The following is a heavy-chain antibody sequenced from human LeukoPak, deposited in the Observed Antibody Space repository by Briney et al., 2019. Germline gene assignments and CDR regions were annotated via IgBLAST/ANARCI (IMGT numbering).Heavy chain of an antibody. CDR2: INPNSGGT. V-gene: IGHV1-2*02. CDR1: GYTFTGYY. Sequence: ASVKVSCKASGYTFTGYYMHWVRQAPGQGLEWMGWINPNSGGTDYAQKFQGRVTMTRDTSISTAYMELSRLRSDDTAVYFCARDLSSGWYEGDPLWGQGTLVTVSS. CDR3: ARDLSSGWYEGDPL. J-gene: IGHJ4*02. D-gene: IGHD6-19*01.